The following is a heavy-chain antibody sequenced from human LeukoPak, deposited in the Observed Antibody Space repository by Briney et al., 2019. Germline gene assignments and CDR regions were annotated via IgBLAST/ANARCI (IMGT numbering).Heavy chain of an antibody. D-gene: IGHD3-16*01. V-gene: IGHV3-23*01. CDR1: GFILRDYA. Sequence: GGSLRLSCVASGFILRDYAMSWVRQTPAGGLEWVSSLRGDGETFYTDSVKGRFTLSRDHSRNTVYLQLSNLRVEDTAVYYCAKASWVSSADAVLWGQGTLVTVS. CDR2: LRGDGET. J-gene: IGHJ4*02. CDR3: AKASWVSSADAVL.